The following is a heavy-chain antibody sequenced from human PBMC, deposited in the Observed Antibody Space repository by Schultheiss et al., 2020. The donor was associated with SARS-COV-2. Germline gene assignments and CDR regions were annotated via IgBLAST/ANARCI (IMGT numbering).Heavy chain of an antibody. CDR2: IYYSGSA. CDR3: ARQYGGSSRSDS. V-gene: IGHV4-34*01. J-gene: IGHJ4*02. D-gene: IGHD1-26*01. CDR1: GGSFSGYY. Sequence: SETLSLTCAVYGGSFSGYYWSWIRQPPGEGLEWIGNIYYSGSAYYSPSLKSRVTISVDTSKDQFSLRLSSVTAADTAVYYCARQYGGSSRSDSWGQGTLVTVSS.